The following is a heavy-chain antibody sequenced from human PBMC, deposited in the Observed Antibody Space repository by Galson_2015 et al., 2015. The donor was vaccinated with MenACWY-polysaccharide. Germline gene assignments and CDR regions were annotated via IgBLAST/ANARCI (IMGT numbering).Heavy chain of an antibody. V-gene: IGHV5-51*01. CDR3: ARLDNGNSDAFDL. Sequence: QSGAEVKKPGESLRISCKGSSHTFSTGWIGWVRQKAGEGLEWMGIIYPGDSETRYNPDFQGQVTMSLDKSITTAYLQWNSLKASDTAMYFCARLDNGNSDAFDLWGQGTLVIVSS. D-gene: IGHD1-26*01. CDR1: SHTFSTGW. CDR2: IYPGDSET. J-gene: IGHJ3*01.